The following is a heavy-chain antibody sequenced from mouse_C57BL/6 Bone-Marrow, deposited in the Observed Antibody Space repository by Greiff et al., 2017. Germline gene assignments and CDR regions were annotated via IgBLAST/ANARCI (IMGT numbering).Heavy chain of an antibody. V-gene: IGHV10-3*01. D-gene: IGHD1-1*01. CDR3: VRDSTVVATTSHWYFDV. Sequence: EVKVVESGGGLVQPKGSLKLSCAASGFTFNTYAMHWVRQAPGKGLEWVARIRSKSSNYATYYADSVKDRFTISRDDSQSMLYLQMNNLKTEDTAMYYCVRDSTVVATTSHWYFDVWGTGTTVTVSS. CDR1: GFTFNTYA. CDR2: IRSKSSNYAT. J-gene: IGHJ1*03.